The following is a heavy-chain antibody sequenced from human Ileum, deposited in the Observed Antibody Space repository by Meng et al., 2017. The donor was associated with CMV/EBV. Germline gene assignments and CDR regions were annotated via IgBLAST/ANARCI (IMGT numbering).Heavy chain of an antibody. Sequence: SETLSLTCTVSGGSITSSTYFWGWIRQSPGRGLEWIGSIHHSGSTYYNPSLQTRVFMSADTSKNHFSLRLTSVTATDTAVYYCTRHTTQSWFDPWGQGTLVTVSS. J-gene: IGHJ5*02. CDR2: IHHSGST. D-gene: IGHD1-1*01. V-gene: IGHV4-39*01. CDR1: GGSITSSTYF. CDR3: TRHTTQSWFDP.